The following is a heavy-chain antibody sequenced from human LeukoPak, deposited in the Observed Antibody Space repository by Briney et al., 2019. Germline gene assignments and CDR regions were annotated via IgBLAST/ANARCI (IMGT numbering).Heavy chain of an antibody. CDR3: AKDVGRIAVAGLFDY. Sequence: GGSLRLSCAASGFTFSSYGMHWVRQAPGKGLEWVAVISYDGSNKYYADSVKGRFTISRDNSKNTLYLQMNSLRAEDTAVYYCAKDVGRIAVAGLFDYWGQGTLVTVSS. V-gene: IGHV3-30*18. CDR1: GFTFSSYG. J-gene: IGHJ4*02. CDR2: ISYDGSNK. D-gene: IGHD6-19*01.